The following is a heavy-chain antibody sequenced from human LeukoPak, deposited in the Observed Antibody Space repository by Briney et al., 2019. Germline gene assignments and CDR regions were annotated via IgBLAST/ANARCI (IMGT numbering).Heavy chain of an antibody. CDR1: GGSISGYF. CDR2: IYTNGDT. CDR3: ARAAGAAGGQYFDY. D-gene: IGHD6-13*01. Sequence: SETLSLTCTVSGGSISGYFWSWIRQPAGQGLEWIGRIYTNGDTRYNPSLKSRVTMSVDTSKNQLSLKLRPVTAADTAMYYCARAAGAAGGQYFDYWGQGMLVTVSS. V-gene: IGHV4-4*07. J-gene: IGHJ4*02.